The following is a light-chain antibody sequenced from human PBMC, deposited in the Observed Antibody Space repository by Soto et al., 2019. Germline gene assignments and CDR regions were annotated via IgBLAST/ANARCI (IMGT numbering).Light chain of an antibody. Sequence: QSALTQPRSVSGSPGQSVTISCTGTSSDVGGYNYVSWYQQHPGKAPKLMIYDVSKWPSGVPDRFSGSKSGNTASLTISGLQVEYEADYYCFSFTTDWTHVFGTGTKVTVL. CDR1: SSDVGGYNY. CDR3: FSFTTDWTHV. J-gene: IGLJ1*01. CDR2: DVS. V-gene: IGLV2-11*01.